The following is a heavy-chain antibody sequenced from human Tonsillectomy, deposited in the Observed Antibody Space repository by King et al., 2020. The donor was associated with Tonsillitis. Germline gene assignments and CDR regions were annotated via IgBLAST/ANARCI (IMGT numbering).Heavy chain of an antibody. CDR1: GYSFSTYW. Sequence: QLVQSGPEVKKPGESLKISCKSSGYSFSTYWIAWVRQMPGKGLEWVGVIYPGDSDTRYSPSFQGRVTISADKSISTAYLQWNSLKASDSAMYYCARLPTGGYYYMDAWGKGTAVTVSS. D-gene: IGHD3-16*01. CDR2: IYPGDSDT. V-gene: IGHV5-51*01. CDR3: ARLPTGGYYYMDA. J-gene: IGHJ6*03.